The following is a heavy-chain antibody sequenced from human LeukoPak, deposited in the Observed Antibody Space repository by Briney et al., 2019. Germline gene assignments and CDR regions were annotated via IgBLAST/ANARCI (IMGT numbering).Heavy chain of an antibody. D-gene: IGHD2-21*01. CDR2: INHSGST. Sequence: SETLSLTCAVYGGSFSGYYWSWIRQPPGKGLEWIGEINHSGSTNYNPSLKSRVTISVDTSKNQFSLKLSSVTAADTAVYYCAREGYCGGDCLDAFDIWGQGTMVTVSS. CDR3: AREGYCGGDCLDAFDI. CDR1: GGSFSGYY. V-gene: IGHV4-34*01. J-gene: IGHJ3*02.